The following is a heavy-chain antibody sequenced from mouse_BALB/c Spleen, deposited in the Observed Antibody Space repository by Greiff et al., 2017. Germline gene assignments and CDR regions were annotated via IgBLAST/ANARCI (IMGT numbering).Heavy chain of an antibody. J-gene: IGHJ1*01. CDR3: ARGGESWYFDV. CDR1: GYTFTSYY. CDR2: IYPGNVNT. Sequence: VQLQQSGPELVKPGASVRISCKASGYTFTSYYIHWVKQRPGQGLEWIGWIYPGNVNTKYNEKFKGKATLTADKSSSTAYMQLSSLTSEDSAVYFCARGGESWYFDVWGAGTTVTVSS. V-gene: IGHV1S56*01.